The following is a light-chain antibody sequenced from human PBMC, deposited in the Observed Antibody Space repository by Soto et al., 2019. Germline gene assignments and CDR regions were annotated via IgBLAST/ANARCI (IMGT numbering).Light chain of an antibody. J-gene: IGKJ1*01. V-gene: IGKV1-39*01. Sequence: DIQLTQSPSSLSASVGDKVTITCRASQSSSRYLNWVQQKTGKAPKLLIYDASSLQAGVPSRFSGSGSGTDFSLTISSLQPEDCATYYCQHSYSTPPWTVGQGNKVEIK. CDR2: DAS. CDR1: QSSSRY. CDR3: QHSYSTPPWT.